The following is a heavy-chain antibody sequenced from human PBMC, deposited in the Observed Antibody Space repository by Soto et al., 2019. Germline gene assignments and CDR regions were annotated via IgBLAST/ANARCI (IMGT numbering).Heavy chain of an antibody. V-gene: IGHV3-11*06. Sequence: GGSLRLSCAASGFTLSDYYMNWMRQAPGKGPEGVSYISASSSYTNYADSVQGRFTISRDNAKNSVYLQMNSLRAEDTAVYYCAFSPRPGGTGFDYWGQGTPVTVSS. CDR3: AFSPRPGGTGFDY. D-gene: IGHD1-26*01. CDR1: GFTLSDYY. CDR2: ISASSSYT. J-gene: IGHJ4*02.